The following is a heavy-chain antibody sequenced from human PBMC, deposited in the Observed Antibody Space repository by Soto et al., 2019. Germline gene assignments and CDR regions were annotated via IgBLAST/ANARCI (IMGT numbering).Heavy chain of an antibody. J-gene: IGHJ4*02. Sequence: QVQLVQSGAEVKKPGSSVKVSCKASGGSFGNSAINWVRQTPGQGLEWLGGFIPVYRTLNYAQKFQGRGTITAEESTGTAYMTLSSLASDDTAVYYCATGVVWIGYFTVDSWGQGTRVTVSS. CDR1: GGSFGNSA. D-gene: IGHD3-3*01. CDR3: ATGVVWIGYFTVDS. V-gene: IGHV1-69*01. CDR2: FIPVYRTL.